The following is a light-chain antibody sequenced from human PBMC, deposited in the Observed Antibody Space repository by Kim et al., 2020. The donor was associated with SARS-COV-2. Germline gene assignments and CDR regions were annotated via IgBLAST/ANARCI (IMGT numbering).Light chain of an antibody. CDR3: CSYAGSVV. Sequence: SPGQSFTISCTGTISDVGGYYYVSWYQQHPGKSPKLMIYDVSKRPSGVPDRFSGSKSGNTASLTISGLQAEDEADYYCCSYAGSVVFGGGTKLTVL. V-gene: IGLV2-11*01. CDR1: ISDVGGYYY. CDR2: DVS. J-gene: IGLJ2*01.